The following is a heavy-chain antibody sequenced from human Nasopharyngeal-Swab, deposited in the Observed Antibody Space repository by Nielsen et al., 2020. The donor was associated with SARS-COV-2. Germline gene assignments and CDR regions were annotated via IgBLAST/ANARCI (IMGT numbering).Heavy chain of an antibody. J-gene: IGHJ6*03. D-gene: IGHD2-21*02. CDR2: VNHSGST. CDR3: ARAGDLTAYYSYYMDV. V-gene: IGHV4-34*01. CDR1: GGSFSGYY. Sequence: SETLSLTYAVSGGSFSGYYWSWIRQPPGKGLEWIGEVNHSGSTHYNPSLKSRVTISVDTSNNQFSLKLSSVTAADTALYYCARAGDLTAYYSYYMDVWGNGTTVTVSS.